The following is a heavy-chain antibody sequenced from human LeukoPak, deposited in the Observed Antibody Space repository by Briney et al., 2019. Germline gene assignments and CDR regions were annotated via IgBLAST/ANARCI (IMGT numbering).Heavy chain of an antibody. CDR3: TRDGGKRGNSAFDI. Sequence: PGGPLRLSCAASGFTLSDQYMDWVRQAPGKGLEWIGRSRNKANRHGTEYAASVEGRFSISRDDSGNLMYLQMNGLKIEDTALYFCTRDGGKRGNSAFDIWGQGTEVTVAT. CDR1: GFTLSDQY. D-gene: IGHD2/OR15-2a*01. V-gene: IGHV3-72*01. CDR2: SRNKANRHGT. J-gene: IGHJ3*02.